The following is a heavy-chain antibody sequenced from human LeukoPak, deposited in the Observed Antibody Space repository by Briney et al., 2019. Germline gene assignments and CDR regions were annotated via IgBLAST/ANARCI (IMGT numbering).Heavy chain of an antibody. V-gene: IGHV3-74*01. CDR2: IESDGGRT. D-gene: IGHD2-2*01. Sequence: PGGPLRLSCAASGFTFSHYWMHWVRQAPGKGLVWVSRIESDGGRTDYADSLKGRFTISRDNAKNTLYLEMNSLRAEDTAVYYCARVGHCSSTACFIDYWGQGTLVTVSS. CDR1: GFTFSHYW. J-gene: IGHJ4*02. CDR3: ARVGHCSSTACFIDY.